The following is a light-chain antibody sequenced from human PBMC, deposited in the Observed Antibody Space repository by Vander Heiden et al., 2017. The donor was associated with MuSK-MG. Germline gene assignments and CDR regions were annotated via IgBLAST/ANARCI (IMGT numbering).Light chain of an antibody. V-gene: IGKV1-27*01. J-gene: IGKJ1*01. CDR3: QKYYSAPRT. CDR2: DAS. Sequence: DIPMNQSPSSLSASVGDRVTITCRASQGINNYLAWYQQKPGKVPNLLIFDASILESGVPTRFSGSGSGTDFTLTISSLQPEDFATYYCQKYYSAPRTFGQGTKVEIK. CDR1: QGINNY.